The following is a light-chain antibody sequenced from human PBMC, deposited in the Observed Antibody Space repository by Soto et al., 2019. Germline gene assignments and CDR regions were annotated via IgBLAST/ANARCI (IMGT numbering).Light chain of an antibody. CDR2: EVS. V-gene: IGLV2-23*02. CDR3: CSYAGNTYV. J-gene: IGLJ1*01. Sequence: QPASVSGSPGQSITISCTGTSSDVGSYNLVSWYQQHPGKAPKLMISEVSNRPSGVSDRFSGSKSGNTASLTISGLQSEDEGDYHCCSYAGNTYVFGTGTKLTVL. CDR1: SSDVGSYNL.